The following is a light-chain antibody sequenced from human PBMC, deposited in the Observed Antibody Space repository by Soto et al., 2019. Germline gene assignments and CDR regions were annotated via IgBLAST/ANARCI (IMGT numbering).Light chain of an antibody. Sequence: DIQMTQSPSSLSASVGDRVTITCRASQNIRNYLNWYQQQPGDAPKLLSYAASTLQGAVTSRFSGSGSGTDFTLTISSLQPEYFATYHCQQGHSTPYTFGQGTRLEI. CDR2: AAS. V-gene: IGKV1-39*01. J-gene: IGKJ2*01. CDR3: QQGHSTPYT. CDR1: QNIRNY.